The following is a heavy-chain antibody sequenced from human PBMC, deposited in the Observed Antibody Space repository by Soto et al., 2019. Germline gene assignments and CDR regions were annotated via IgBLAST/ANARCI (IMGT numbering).Heavy chain of an antibody. Sequence: QVQLVQSGAEVKKPGSSVKVSCKASGGTFSSYTISWVRQAPGQGLEWMGRIIPILGIANYAQKVQGRVTITADKPTSTAYMKLRSLRSEDTAVYYCAMEYCSATSCYTDYWGQATLVTISS. CDR2: IIPILGIA. D-gene: IGHD2-2*02. V-gene: IGHV1-69*02. J-gene: IGHJ4*02. CDR3: AMEYCSATSCYTDY. CDR1: GGTFSSYT.